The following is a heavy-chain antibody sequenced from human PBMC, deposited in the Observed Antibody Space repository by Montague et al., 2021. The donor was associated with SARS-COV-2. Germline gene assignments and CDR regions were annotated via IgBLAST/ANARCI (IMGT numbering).Heavy chain of an antibody. CDR3: ARSVQLAYGLDV. CDR1: SGSISNYY. J-gene: IGHJ6*02. CDR2: ISHTEST. V-gene: IGHV4-59*08. D-gene: IGHD6-19*01. Sequence: SETLSLTCTVSSGSISNYYWSWIRQPPGKGLEWIGFISHTESTNYNPSLESRVSISIDTSKSQFSLRGRSVTAADTAAYYCARSVQLAYGLDVWGQGTTVTVSS.